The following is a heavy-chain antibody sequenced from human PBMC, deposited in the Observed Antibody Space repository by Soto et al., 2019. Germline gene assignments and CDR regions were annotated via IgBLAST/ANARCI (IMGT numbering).Heavy chain of an antibody. D-gene: IGHD1-1*01. J-gene: IGHJ4*02. CDR2: ITTSSSYI. Sequence: RGALLVSWVSSGFTFSLYTMIWVRQAPGKGLDLVASITTSSSYIYYEDSLKGRFTISRDNAKNSLFLQLDSLRAEDTAVYFCVRARYTDSRPDYWGQGTLVTVSS. V-gene: IGHV3-21*01. CDR1: GFTFSLYT. CDR3: VRARYTDSRPDY.